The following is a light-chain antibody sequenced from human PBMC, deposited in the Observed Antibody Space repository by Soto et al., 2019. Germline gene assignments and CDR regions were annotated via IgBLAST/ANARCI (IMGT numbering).Light chain of an antibody. CDR3: SSYTSSRTYV. V-gene: IGLV2-14*01. Sequence: QSALTLPASVSGSPGQSITISCTGTSSDVGGYNYVSWYQQHPGKAPKLMIYEVSNRPSGVSNRFSGSKSGNTASLTISGLQAEDEADYYCSSYTSSRTYVFGTGTQVTVL. CDR2: EVS. CDR1: SSDVGGYNY. J-gene: IGLJ1*01.